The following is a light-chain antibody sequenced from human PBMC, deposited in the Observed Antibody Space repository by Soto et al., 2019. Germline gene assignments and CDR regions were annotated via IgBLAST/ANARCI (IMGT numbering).Light chain of an antibody. CDR1: QSVRSN. J-gene: IGKJ1*01. Sequence: EIVMTQSPATLSVSPGESATLSCRTSQSVRSNLAWYQQKPGQAPRLLIYGASTRATGIPARFSGSGSGTEFTLTISSLQSEDVGIYHCQQYNQWWTFGQGTKV. CDR3: QQYNQWWT. CDR2: GAS. V-gene: IGKV3-15*01.